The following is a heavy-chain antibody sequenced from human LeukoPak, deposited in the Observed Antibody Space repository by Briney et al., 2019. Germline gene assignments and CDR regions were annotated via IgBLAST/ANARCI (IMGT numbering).Heavy chain of an antibody. CDR1: GYTFTGYY. J-gene: IGHJ4*02. Sequence: ASVKVSCKASGYTFTGYYMHWVRQAPGQGLEWMGWINPNSGGTNYAQKFQGRVTMTRDTSISTAYMELSRLRSDDTAVYYCARVPDQLFPYYFDYWGQGTLVTVSS. D-gene: IGHD2-2*01. CDR3: ARVPDQLFPYYFDY. V-gene: IGHV1-2*02. CDR2: INPNSGGT.